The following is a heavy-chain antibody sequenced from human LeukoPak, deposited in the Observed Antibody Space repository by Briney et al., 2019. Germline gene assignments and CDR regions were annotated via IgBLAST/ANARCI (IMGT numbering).Heavy chain of an antibody. CDR2: IITILGTA. CDR3: AREVGGAYYYDSSGYYYIDH. Sequence: AVKVSCKGSGGTLSSYPISSVRQAPGQGLEWMGRIITILGTANYAQKFQGRVTITTDGSTSKAYVEVSRLPAAATAVYYCAREVGGAYYYDSSGYYYIDHWGQGTLVTVSS. CDR1: GGTLSSYP. J-gene: IGHJ4*02. V-gene: IGHV1-69*05. D-gene: IGHD3-22*01.